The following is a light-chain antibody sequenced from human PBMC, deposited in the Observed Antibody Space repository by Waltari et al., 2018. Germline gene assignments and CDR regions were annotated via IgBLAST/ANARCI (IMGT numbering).Light chain of an antibody. CDR2: EVS. CDR1: GSDTGAYNY. V-gene: IGLV2-8*01. Sequence: QSALTQPPSASGSPGQSVTISCTGTGSDTGAYNYVSWYQQHPGNAPKLMIYEVSKRPSGAPDRFSGSKSGNTASLTVSGLQREDEADYYCTSYAGSNIVVFGGGTKLTVL. CDR3: TSYAGSNIVV. J-gene: IGLJ2*01.